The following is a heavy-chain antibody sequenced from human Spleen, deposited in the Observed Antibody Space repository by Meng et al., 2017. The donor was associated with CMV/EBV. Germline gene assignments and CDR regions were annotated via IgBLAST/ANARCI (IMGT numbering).Heavy chain of an antibody. D-gene: IGHD6-13*01. V-gene: IGHV4-59*01. CDR1: GGSISSYY. Sequence: SETLSLTCTVSGGSISSYYWHWIRQPPGKGLEWIGYVYYSGSSNYNPSLGSRVTVSVDTSKNQVSLKLDSVTAADTAVYYCARSRSSWYDWFDPWGQGTLVTVSS. CDR3: ARSRSSWYDWFDP. CDR2: VYYSGSS. J-gene: IGHJ5*02.